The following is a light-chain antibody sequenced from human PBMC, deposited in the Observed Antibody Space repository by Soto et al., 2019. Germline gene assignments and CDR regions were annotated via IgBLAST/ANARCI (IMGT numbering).Light chain of an antibody. V-gene: IGLV2-11*01. CDR1: SSDIGNYNY. CDR2: DVT. Sequence: QSVLTQPRSVSGSPGQSVTISCTGTSSDIGNYNYVSWYQQYPGKAPKLIIYDVTKRPSVIPDRFFGSKFGNTASLTISGLQAEDEADYYCCSYAGSFIFVFGTGTKVTVL. CDR3: CSYAGSFIFV. J-gene: IGLJ1*01.